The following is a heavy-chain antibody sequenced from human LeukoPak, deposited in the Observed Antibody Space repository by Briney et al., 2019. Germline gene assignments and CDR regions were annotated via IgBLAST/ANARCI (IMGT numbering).Heavy chain of an antibody. CDR1: GGSISSGGSS. J-gene: IGHJ4*02. D-gene: IGHD5-12*01. V-gene: IGHV4-30-2*01. CDR2: IYHSGST. CDR3: VRRSGYGLDY. Sequence: SETLSLTCAVSGGSISSGGSSWSWIRQPPGKGLEWIGYIYHSGSTYYNPSLKSRVTISVDRSKNQFSLKLSSVTAADTAVYYCVRRSGYGLDYWGQGTLVTVSS.